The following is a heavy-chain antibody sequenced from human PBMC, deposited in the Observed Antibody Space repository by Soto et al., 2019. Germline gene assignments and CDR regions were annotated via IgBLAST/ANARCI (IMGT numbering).Heavy chain of an antibody. CDR1: GGSFSGYY. CDR2: INHSGST. D-gene: IGHD7-27*01. V-gene: IGHV4-34*01. Sequence: QVQLQQWGAGLLKPSETLSLTCAVYGGSFSGYYWSWIRQPPGKGLEWIGEINHSGSTNYNPSLKTRVTISVDTSKNQFSLKLSSVTAADTAVYYCARGWGRILDYWGQGTVVSVSS. J-gene: IGHJ4*02. CDR3: ARGWGRILDY.